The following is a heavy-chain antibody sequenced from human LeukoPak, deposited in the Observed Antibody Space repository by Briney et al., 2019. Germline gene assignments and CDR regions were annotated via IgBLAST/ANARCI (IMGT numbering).Heavy chain of an antibody. CDR2: INPNSGGT. CDR3: ARAGYSSSWYDY. V-gene: IGHV1-2*02. J-gene: IGHJ4*02. Sequence: ASVKVSCKASGYTFTGYYMHWVRQAPGQGLEWMGWINPNSGGTNYAQKFQGRVTMTRDTSISTAYMELSSLRSEDTAVYYCARAGYSSSWYDYWGQGTLVTVSS. D-gene: IGHD6-13*01. CDR1: GYTFTGYY.